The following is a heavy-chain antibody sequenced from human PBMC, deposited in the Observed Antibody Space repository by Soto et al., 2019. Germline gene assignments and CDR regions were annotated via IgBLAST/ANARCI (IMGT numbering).Heavy chain of an antibody. CDR3: ASDELRDRDFEY. J-gene: IGHJ4*02. Sequence: GGSLRLSCAVSGFRFSDCDMNWVRQAPGKGLEWISYINPGGTVMNYADSVRGRFTISRDDAKNSLYLQMDGLRAEDTAVYYCASDELRDRDFEYWGQGTLVTVSS. D-gene: IGHD1-26*01. CDR1: GFRFSDCD. CDR2: INPGGTVM. V-gene: IGHV3-48*01.